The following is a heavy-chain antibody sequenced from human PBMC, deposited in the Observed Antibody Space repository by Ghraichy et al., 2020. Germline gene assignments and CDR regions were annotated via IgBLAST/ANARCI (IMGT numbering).Heavy chain of an antibody. CDR1: GGSITSGDYY. CDR2: IASSGVT. J-gene: IGHJ1*01. Sequence: SETLSLTCIVSGGSITSGDYYWTWLRQPPGKGLEWIGFIASSGVTFYNPPLKSRVTISLDTSKNHVYLTLTSVTVPDTAVYYCAKVVRYATQRQYFDLWGQGTLIPVSS. D-gene: IGHD2-15*01. V-gene: IGHV4-30-4*01. CDR3: AKVVRYATQRQYFDL.